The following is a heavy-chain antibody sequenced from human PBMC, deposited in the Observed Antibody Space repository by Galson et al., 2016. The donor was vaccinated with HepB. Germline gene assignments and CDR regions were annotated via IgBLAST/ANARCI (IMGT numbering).Heavy chain of an antibody. J-gene: IGHJ4*01. Sequence: SLRLSCAASGFTFSAYWMSWVRQAPGKGLEWVANIRADGNEKYYVDSVKGRFTISRDNAKISLSLQTNSLRVEDTAVYYCARDANPYGSLTPLFDYWGRGTLVTVSS. CDR1: GFTFSAYW. D-gene: IGHD3-10*01. CDR2: IRADGNEK. CDR3: ARDANPYGSLTPLFDY. V-gene: IGHV3-7*03.